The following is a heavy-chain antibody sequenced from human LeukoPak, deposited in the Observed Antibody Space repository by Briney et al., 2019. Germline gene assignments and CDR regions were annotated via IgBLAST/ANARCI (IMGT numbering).Heavy chain of an antibody. CDR2: ISSSSRTI. Sequence: GGSLRLSCAASGFTFSSYSMNWVRQAPGKGLEWVSYISSSSRTIYYADSVKGRFTISRDNAKNSLYLQVNSLRAEDTAVYYCARAGKLRFLERRNNYFDYWGQGTLVTVSS. CDR1: GFTFSSYS. V-gene: IGHV3-48*01. CDR3: ARAGKLRFLERRNNYFDY. J-gene: IGHJ4*02. D-gene: IGHD3-3*01.